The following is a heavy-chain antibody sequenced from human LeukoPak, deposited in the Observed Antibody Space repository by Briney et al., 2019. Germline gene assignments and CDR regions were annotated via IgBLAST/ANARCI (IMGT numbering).Heavy chain of an antibody. J-gene: IGHJ1*01. Sequence: GSLRLSRAASGFSFSTYSMNWVRQAPGKGLEWVSSIDYSSKYIYTAYSLKGRFTTSRDNAKNSLDLQMNSLKAEDTAVYYCATPAAGPGAEYSQYWGQGTLVIVSS. CDR2: IDYSSKYI. CDR1: GFSFSTYS. V-gene: IGHV3-21*01. D-gene: IGHD6-13*01. CDR3: ATPAAGPGAEYSQY.